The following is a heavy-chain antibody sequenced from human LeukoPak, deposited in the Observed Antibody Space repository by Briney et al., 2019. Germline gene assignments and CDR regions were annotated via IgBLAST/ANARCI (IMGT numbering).Heavy chain of an antibody. CDR1: GFTFSSYS. D-gene: IGHD1-26*01. CDR3: ARVTWEDDAFDI. Sequence: GGSLRLSCAASGFTFSSYSMNWVRQAPGKGLEWVSSISSSSSYIYYADSVKGRFTISRDNAKNSLYLQMNSLRAEDTAVYYCARVTWEDDAFDIWGQETMVTVSS. V-gene: IGHV3-21*01. CDR2: ISSSSSYI. J-gene: IGHJ3*02.